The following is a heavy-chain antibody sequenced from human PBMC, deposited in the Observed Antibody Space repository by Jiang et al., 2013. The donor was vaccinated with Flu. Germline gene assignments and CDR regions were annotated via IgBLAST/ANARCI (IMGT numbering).Heavy chain of an antibody. CDR3: AASATHSYYYYGMDV. J-gene: IGHJ6*02. CDR2: MNSNSGNT. V-gene: IGHV1-8*02. Sequence: GAEVKKPGASVKVSCKASGYTFTNYDFNWVRQATGQGLEWMGWMNSNSGNTGYAQKFQGRVTMTRNTSISTAYMELSSLSSEDTAVYYCAASATHSYYYYGMDVGGQGTSVTVSS. CDR1: GYTFTNYD.